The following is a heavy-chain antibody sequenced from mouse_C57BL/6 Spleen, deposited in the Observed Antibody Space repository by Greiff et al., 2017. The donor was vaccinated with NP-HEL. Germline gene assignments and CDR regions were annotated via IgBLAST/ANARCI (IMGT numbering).Heavy chain of an antibody. V-gene: IGHV1-82*01. CDR3: ARWGITTVAY. CDR1: GYAFSSSW. Sequence: QVQLQQSGPELVKPGASVKISCKASGYAFSSSWMNWVKQRPGKGLEWIGRIYPGDGDTNYNGKFKGKATLTADKSSSTAYMQLSSLTSEDSAVYFCARWGITTVAYWGQGTLVTVSA. D-gene: IGHD1-1*01. CDR2: IYPGDGDT. J-gene: IGHJ3*01.